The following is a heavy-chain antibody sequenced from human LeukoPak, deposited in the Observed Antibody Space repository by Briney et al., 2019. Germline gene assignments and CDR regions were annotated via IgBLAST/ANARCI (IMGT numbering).Heavy chain of an antibody. D-gene: IGHD3-22*01. CDR1: GGSISSGSYY. CDR2: IYTSGST. Sequence: SETLSLTCTVSGGSISSGSYYWSWIRQPAGKGLEWIGRIYTSGSTNYNPSLKSRVTISVDTSKNQFSLKLSSVTAADTAVYYCARTHYDSSTVNWGQGTLVTVSS. J-gene: IGHJ4*02. V-gene: IGHV4-61*02. CDR3: ARTHYDSSTVN.